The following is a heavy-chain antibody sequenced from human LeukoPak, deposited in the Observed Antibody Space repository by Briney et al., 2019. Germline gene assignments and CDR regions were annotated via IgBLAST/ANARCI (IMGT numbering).Heavy chain of an antibody. CDR1: GYTFTSYG. D-gene: IGHD3-10*01. J-gene: IGHJ4*02. CDR2: MNPNSGDT. V-gene: IGHV1-8*02. CDR3: ARAIRRGELERY. Sequence: ASVKVSCKASGYTFTSYGISWVRQATGQGLEWMGWMNPNSGDTGYAQTFQGRVTMTRDTSVGTAYMELSSLRSEDTAVYYCARAIRRGELERYWGQGTLVTVSS.